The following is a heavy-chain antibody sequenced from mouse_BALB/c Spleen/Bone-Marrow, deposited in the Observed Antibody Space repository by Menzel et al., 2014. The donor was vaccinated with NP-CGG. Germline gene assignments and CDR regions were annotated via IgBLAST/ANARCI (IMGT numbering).Heavy chain of an antibody. D-gene: IGHD1-1*01. V-gene: IGHV2-6-7*01. CDR1: GFSLTGYG. J-gene: IGHJ2*01. Sequence: VKLVESGPGLVAPSQSLSITCTVSGFSLTGYGVNWVRQPPGKGLEWLGMIWGDGSTDYNSVLKSRLNISKDNSKSQVFLQMNSLQTDDTARYYCARSFTTVVATPFDYWGQGTTLTVSS. CDR2: IWGDGST. CDR3: ARSFTTVVATPFDY.